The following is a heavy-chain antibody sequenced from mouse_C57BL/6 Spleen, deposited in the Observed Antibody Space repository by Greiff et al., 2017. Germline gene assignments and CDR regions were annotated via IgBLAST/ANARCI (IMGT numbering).Heavy chain of an antibody. V-gene: IGHV1-74*01. CDR1: GYTFTSYW. J-gene: IGHJ3*01. D-gene: IGHD3-2*02. Sequence: QVQLQQPGAELVKPGASVKVSCKASGYTFTSYWMHWVKQRPGQGLEWIGRIHPSDSDTNYNQKFKGKATLTVDKSSSTAYMQLSSRTSEDSAVYYCAIRDSSGPFAYWGQGTLVTVSA. CDR2: IHPSDSDT. CDR3: AIRDSSGPFAY.